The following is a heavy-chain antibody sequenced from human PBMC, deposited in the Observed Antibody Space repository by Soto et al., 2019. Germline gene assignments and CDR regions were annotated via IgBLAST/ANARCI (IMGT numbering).Heavy chain of an antibody. V-gene: IGHV3-23*01. D-gene: IGHD3-3*01. Sequence: GGSLRLSCAASGFTFSSYAMSWVRQAPGKGLEWVSAISGSGGSTYYADSVKGRFTISRDNSKNTLYLQMNSLRAEDTAVYYCAKGPYYDFWSGGDNWFDPWGQGTLVTVSS. CDR3: AKGPYYDFWSGGDNWFDP. CDR1: GFTFSSYA. J-gene: IGHJ5*02. CDR2: ISGSGGST.